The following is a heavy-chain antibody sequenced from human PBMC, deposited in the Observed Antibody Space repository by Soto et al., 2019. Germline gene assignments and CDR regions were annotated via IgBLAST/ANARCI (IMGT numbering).Heavy chain of an antibody. D-gene: IGHD3-22*01. CDR1: GFTFGDYA. Sequence: PGGSLRLSCTASGFTFGDYAMSWVRQAPGKGLEWVGFIRSKAYGGTTEYAASVKGRFTISRDDSKSIAYLQMNSLKTEDTAVYYCTRITMIVVVIMAPAFDIWGQGTMVTVSS. CDR2: IRSKAYGGTT. J-gene: IGHJ3*02. V-gene: IGHV3-49*04. CDR3: TRITMIVVVIMAPAFDI.